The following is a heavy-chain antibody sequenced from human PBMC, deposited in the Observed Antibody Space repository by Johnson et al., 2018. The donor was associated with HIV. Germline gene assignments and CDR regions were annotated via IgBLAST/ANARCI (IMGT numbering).Heavy chain of an antibody. Sequence: VQLVESGGGLVQPGGSLRLSCAASGFTFSSYAMHWVRQAPGKGLEYVSAISSNGGSTYYANSVKGRFTISRDNSKNTLYLQMGSLRAEDTAVHYCAKVRYYDRDAFDIWGPGTLVTVSS. CDR3: AKVRYYDRDAFDI. D-gene: IGHD3-22*01. J-gene: IGHJ3*02. V-gene: IGHV3-64*01. CDR2: ISSNGGST. CDR1: GFTFSSYA.